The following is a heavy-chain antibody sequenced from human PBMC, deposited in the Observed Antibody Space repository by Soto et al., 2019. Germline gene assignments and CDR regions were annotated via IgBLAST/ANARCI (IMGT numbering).Heavy chain of an antibody. J-gene: IGHJ5*02. D-gene: IGHD2-2*01. CDR2: IYYNGNT. CDR3: ARGVYCSSTSCNFGWFDP. V-gene: IGHV4-31*03. CDR1: GASITSGGYY. Sequence: SETLSLTCTVSGASITSGGYYWSWIRQHPGKGLEWIGYIYYNGNTYYNPSLKSRLTLSVDTFKSQFSLSLSSVTAADTAVYYCARGVYCSSTSCNFGWFDPWGQGTLVTVSS.